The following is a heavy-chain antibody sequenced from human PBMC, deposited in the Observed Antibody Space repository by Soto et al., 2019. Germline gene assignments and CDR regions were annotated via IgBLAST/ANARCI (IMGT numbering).Heavy chain of an antibody. D-gene: IGHD3-3*01. CDR1: GFTFSSYS. Sequence: GGSLRLSWAASGFTFSSYSMNWVRQAPGKGLEWVSSISSSSSYIYYADSVKGRFTISRDNAKNSLYLQMNSLRAEDTAVYYCARDFQKKYDFWSGYYTGPFDYWGQGTLVTVSS. CDR2: ISSSSSYI. CDR3: ARDFQKKYDFWSGYYTGPFDY. J-gene: IGHJ4*02. V-gene: IGHV3-21*01.